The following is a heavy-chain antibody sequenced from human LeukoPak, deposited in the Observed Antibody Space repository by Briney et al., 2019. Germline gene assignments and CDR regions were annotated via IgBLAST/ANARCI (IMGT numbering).Heavy chain of an antibody. D-gene: IGHD4-17*01. J-gene: IGHJ4*02. V-gene: IGHV4-59*01. CDR3: AREYGDFFDY. CDR1: GGSISSYY. CDR2: IYYSGST. Sequence: SSETLSLTCNVSGGSISSYYWGWIRQPPGRGLEWIAYIYYSGSTNSNPSLKSRVTISVDTSKNQFSLKLSSVTAADTAVYYCAREYGDFFDYWGQGILVTVSS.